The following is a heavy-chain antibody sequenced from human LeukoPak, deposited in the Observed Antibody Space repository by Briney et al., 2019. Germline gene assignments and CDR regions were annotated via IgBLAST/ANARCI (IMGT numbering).Heavy chain of an antibody. V-gene: IGHV1-2*02. CDR2: INPNSGGT. Sequence: ASVKVSCKASGYTFTGYYMHWVRQAPGQGLEWMGWINPNSGGTNYAQKFQGRVTMTRDTSISTAYMELSRLRSDDTAVYYCARGDYYGSGSYCTDYWGQGTLVTVSS. D-gene: IGHD3-10*01. CDR1: GYTFTGYY. CDR3: ARGDYYGSGSYCTDY. J-gene: IGHJ4*02.